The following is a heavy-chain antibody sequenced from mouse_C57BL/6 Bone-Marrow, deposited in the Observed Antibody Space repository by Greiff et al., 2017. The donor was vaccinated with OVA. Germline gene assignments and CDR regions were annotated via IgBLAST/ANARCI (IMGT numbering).Heavy chain of an antibody. V-gene: IGHV1-18*01. D-gene: IGHD1-1*01. CDR1: GYTFTDYN. CDR3: ARRAYGSSYFDY. CDR2: INPNNGGT. Sequence: VQLQQSGPELVKPGASVKIPCKASGYTFTDYNMDWVKQSHGKSLEWIGDINPNNGGTIYNQKFKGKATLTVDKSSSTAYMELRSLTSEDTAVYYCARRAYGSSYFDYWGQGTTLTVSS. J-gene: IGHJ2*01.